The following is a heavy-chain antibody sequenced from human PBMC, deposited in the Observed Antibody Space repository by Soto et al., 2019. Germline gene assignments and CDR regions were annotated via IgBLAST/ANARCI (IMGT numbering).Heavy chain of an antibody. V-gene: IGHV3-23*01. D-gene: IGHD3-10*01. J-gene: IGHJ5*02. Sequence: PGGSLRLSCAASRFTFSNYAMTWVRQAPGKGLEWVSLISASGGTTYYADSVKGRFTISRDNSRNMLYLHMNSLRAEDTALYHCAKGAQQERRGYWFDPWGQGTLVTVSS. CDR1: RFTFSNYA. CDR3: AKGAQQERRGYWFDP. CDR2: ISASGGTT.